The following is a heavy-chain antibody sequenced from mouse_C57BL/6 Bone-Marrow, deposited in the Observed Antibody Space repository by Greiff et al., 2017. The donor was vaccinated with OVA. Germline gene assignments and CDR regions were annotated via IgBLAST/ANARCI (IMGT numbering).Heavy chain of an antibody. Sequence: VQLQQSGPVLVKPGASVKMSCKASGYTFTDYYMNWVKQSHGKSLECIGVINPYNGGTSYNQKFKGKATLTVDKSSSTAYMELNSLTSEDSAVYYCARGGWDGLDYWGQGTTLTVSS. J-gene: IGHJ2*01. V-gene: IGHV1-19*01. CDR1: GYTFTDYY. D-gene: IGHD4-1*01. CDR2: INPYNGGT. CDR3: ARGGWDGLDY.